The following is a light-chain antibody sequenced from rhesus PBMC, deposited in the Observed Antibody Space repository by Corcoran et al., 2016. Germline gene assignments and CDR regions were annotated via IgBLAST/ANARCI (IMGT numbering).Light chain of an antibody. Sequence: DIQMTQSPSSLSASVGDTVTITCQASQGIRKYLAWYQQNPGKAPKLLIYDASTLQSGVPSRFSGTGSGTELTLTISSLQPEEFATYYWQQHNSYPLTFGGGTKVEIK. CDR3: QQHNSYPLT. CDR1: QGIRKY. J-gene: IGKJ4*01. V-gene: IGKV1-25*01. CDR2: DAS.